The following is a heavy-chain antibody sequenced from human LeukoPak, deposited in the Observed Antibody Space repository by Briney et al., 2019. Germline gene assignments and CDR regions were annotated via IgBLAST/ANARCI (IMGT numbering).Heavy chain of an antibody. J-gene: IGHJ4*02. CDR1: GGSISSYY. V-gene: IGHV4-59*01. D-gene: IGHD6-19*01. CDR3: ARGPLEGSSGWYREWDY. CDR2: IYYSGST. Sequence: SETLSLTCTVSGGSISSYYWSWIRQPPGKGLERIGYIYYSGSTNYNPSLKSRVTISVDTSKNQFSLKLSSVTAADTAVYYCARGPLEGSSGWYREWDYWGQGTLVTVSS.